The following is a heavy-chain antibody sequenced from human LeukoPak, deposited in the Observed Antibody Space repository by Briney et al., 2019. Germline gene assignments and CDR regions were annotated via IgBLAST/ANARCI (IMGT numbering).Heavy chain of an antibody. CDR3: AGAKGGDYYDSSGYYFDY. D-gene: IGHD3-22*01. Sequence: SETLSLTCTVSGGSISSYYWSWIRQPPGKGLEWIGYIYYSGSTNYNPSLKSRVTISVDTSKNQFSLKLSSVTAADTAVYYCAGAKGGDYYDSSGYYFDYWGQGTLVTVSS. CDR1: GGSISSYY. J-gene: IGHJ4*02. CDR2: IYYSGST. V-gene: IGHV4-59*01.